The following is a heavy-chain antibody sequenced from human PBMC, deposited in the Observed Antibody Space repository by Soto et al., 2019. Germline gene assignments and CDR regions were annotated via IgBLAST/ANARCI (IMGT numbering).Heavy chain of an antibody. CDR1: GGSLSDYY. CDR2: INHRGTT. CDR3: ARYQWNPGAFDP. V-gene: IGHV4-34*01. Sequence: QVQLQQWGAGLLKPSETLSLTCAVYGGSLSDYYWNWLRQPPGKGLEWIGEINHRGTTSYNPSLKSRVAISMDTAMTQFSLKLRSVTAADTAIYYCARYQWNPGAFDPWGPGTQVTVSS. D-gene: IGHD1-20*01. J-gene: IGHJ5*02.